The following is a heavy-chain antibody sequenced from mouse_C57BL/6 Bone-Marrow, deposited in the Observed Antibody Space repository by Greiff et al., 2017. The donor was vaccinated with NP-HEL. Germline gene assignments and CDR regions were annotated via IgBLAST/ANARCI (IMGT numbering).Heavy chain of an antibody. CDR3: ARRGQLRLQN. CDR1: GFTFSDYY. V-gene: IGHV5-12*01. J-gene: IGHJ2*01. Sequence: EVKLMESGGGLVQPGGSLKLSCAASGFTFSDYYMYWVRQTPEKRLEWVAYISNGGGSTYYPDTVKGRFTISRDNAKNTLYLQMSRLKSEDTAMYYCARRGQLRLQNWGQGTTLTVSS. CDR2: ISNGGGST. D-gene: IGHD3-2*02.